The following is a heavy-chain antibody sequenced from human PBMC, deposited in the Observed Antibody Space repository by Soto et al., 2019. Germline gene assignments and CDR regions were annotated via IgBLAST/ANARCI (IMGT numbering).Heavy chain of an antibody. Sequence: EVQLVESGGGLIQPGGSLRLSCAVSGFTVSNNYMSWVRQAPGKGLEGVSVIYSGGYTAYGDSVKGRFTISRDNSKNTILVKTEPRGPDLAGGYYWATQPGGGGYWGQGTLVTVSS. CDR1: GFTVSNNY. CDR2: IYSGGYT. V-gene: IGHV3-53*01. J-gene: IGHJ4*02. D-gene: IGHD2-2*01. CDR3: ATQPGGGGY.